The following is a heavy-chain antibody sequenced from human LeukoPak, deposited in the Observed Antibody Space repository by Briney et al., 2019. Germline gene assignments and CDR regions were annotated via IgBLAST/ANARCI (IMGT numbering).Heavy chain of an antibody. Sequence: GASVKVSCKASGYTFSSYGISWVRQAPGQGLEWMGWINVYNGYTKYAQNVQGRVSMTTDTSTSTAYMDLRSLRSDDTAVYYCARTRGSVHLDYWGQGTLVTVSS. CDR2: INVYNGYT. CDR1: GYTFSSYG. V-gene: IGHV1-18*01. J-gene: IGHJ4*02. CDR3: ARTRGSVHLDY. D-gene: IGHD1-26*01.